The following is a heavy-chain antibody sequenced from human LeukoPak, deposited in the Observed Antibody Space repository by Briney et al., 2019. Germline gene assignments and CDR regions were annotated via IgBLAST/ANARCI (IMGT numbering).Heavy chain of an antibody. CDR3: ASGTAYYDSGSRIDY. D-gene: IGHD3-10*01. Sequence: GGSLRLSCAASGFPFNNYWMTWVRQAPGKGLEWVANIKQDDNERFYVDSVKGRFTISRDNAKNSLYLQMYSLRAEDTAVYYCASGTAYYDSGSRIDYWGRGTLVTVSS. CDR2: IKQDDNER. V-gene: IGHV3-7*01. CDR1: GFPFNNYW. J-gene: IGHJ4*02.